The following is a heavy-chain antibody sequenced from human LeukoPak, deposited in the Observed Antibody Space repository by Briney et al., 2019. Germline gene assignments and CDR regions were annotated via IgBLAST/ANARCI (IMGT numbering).Heavy chain of an antibody. J-gene: IGHJ6*02. CDR1: GFTFSSYN. CDR2: ISSSSSYI. V-gene: IGHV3-21*01. Sequence: GGSLRLSCAASGFTFSSYNMNWVRQAPGKGLEWVSSISSSSSYIYYADSVKGRFTISRDNAKNSLYLQMSSLRAEDTAVYYCAGHYDSSGYDYYYGMDVWGQGTTVTVSS. D-gene: IGHD3-22*01. CDR3: AGHYDSSGYDYYYGMDV.